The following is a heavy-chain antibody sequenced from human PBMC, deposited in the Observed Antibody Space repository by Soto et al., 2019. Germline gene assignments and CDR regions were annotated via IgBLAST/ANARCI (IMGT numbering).Heavy chain of an antibody. D-gene: IGHD6-19*01. V-gene: IGHV4-38-2*02. J-gene: IGHJ4*02. CDR1: SSPINSRYY. CDR2: IYHSGST. CDR3: ARNPSGRNFDY. Sequence: PSETLSLTCTVSSSPINSRYYWGWIRQTPGKGLEWVASIYHSGSTHYNPSLKSRATISVDTSNNQCSLRLSSVTDADTAIYYCARNPSGRNFDYWGEGTQVTVSS.